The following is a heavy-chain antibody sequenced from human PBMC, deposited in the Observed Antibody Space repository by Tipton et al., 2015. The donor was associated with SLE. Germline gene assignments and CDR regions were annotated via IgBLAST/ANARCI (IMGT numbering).Heavy chain of an antibody. CDR3: ARGLEDY. V-gene: IGHV3-23*01. CDR1: GFMFSNYG. D-gene: IGHD3-10*01. CDR2: ISASGGRT. J-gene: IGHJ4*02. Sequence: SLRLSCAASGFMFSNYGMNWVRQAPGKGLEWVSSISASGGRTYYADSVKGRFTISRDNFKNTLYLQMNSLRPEDTAVYYCARGLEDYWGQGTLVTVSS.